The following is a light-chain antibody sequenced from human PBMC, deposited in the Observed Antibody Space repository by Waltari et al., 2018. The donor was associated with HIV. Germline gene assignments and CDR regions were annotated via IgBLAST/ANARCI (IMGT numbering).Light chain of an antibody. CDR3: QQFGTFT. CDR2: GAS. Sequence: EIVLTQSPGTMSLSPGERATLSCRASQSVSSRYLAWYQQKPGQAPRLVISGASSRATCIPDRFSGRWSGTDFTLTISGLEPEDFAVYYCQQFGTFTFGGGTKVEIK. J-gene: IGKJ4*01. CDR1: QSVSSRY. V-gene: IGKV3-20*01.